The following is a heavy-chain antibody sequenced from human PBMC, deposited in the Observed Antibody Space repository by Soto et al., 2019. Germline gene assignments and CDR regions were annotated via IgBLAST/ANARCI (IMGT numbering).Heavy chain of an antibody. Sequence: QVQLVQSGAEVKKPGASVKVSCKASGYTFTSYGISWVRQAPGQGLEWMGWISAYNGNTNYAQKLQGRVTMTTDTSTSTDYMELRSLRSDDTAVYYCAGGCAPYGREYSSSVYPRRGFDYWGQGTLVTVSS. CDR2: ISAYNGNT. D-gene: IGHD6-6*01. J-gene: IGHJ4*02. CDR1: GYTFTSYG. CDR3: AGGCAPYGREYSSSVYPRRGFDY. V-gene: IGHV1-18*01.